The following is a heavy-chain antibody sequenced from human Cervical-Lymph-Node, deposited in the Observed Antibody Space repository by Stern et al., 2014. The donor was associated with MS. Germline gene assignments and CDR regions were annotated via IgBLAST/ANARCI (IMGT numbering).Heavy chain of an antibody. CDR2: ISYDGSNK. CDR3: ARETYSSGWYHYYPLDY. V-gene: IGHV3-30*04. CDR1: GFTFSSYA. Sequence: QVQLMQSGGGVVQPGRSLRLSCAASGFTFSSYAMHWVRQAPGKGLEWGAVISYDGSNKYYADSVKGRFTISRDNSKNTLYLQMNSLRAEDTAVYYCARETYSSGWYHYYPLDYWGQGTLVTVSS. D-gene: IGHD6-19*01. J-gene: IGHJ4*02.